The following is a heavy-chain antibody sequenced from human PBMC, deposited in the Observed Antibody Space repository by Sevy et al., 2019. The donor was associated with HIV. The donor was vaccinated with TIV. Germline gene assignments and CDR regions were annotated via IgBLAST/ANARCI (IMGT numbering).Heavy chain of an antibody. D-gene: IGHD5-18*01. CDR2: ISGSGGST. V-gene: IGHV3-23*01. CDR1: GFTFSSYA. J-gene: IGHJ4*02. CDR3: AKDDRTVDTAMPVIPHFDY. Sequence: GGSLRLSCAASGFTFSSYAMSWVRQAPGKGLEWVSAISGSGGSTYYADSVKGRFTISRDNSKNTLYLQMSSLRAEDTAVYYCAKDDRTVDTAMPVIPHFDYWGQGTLVTVSS.